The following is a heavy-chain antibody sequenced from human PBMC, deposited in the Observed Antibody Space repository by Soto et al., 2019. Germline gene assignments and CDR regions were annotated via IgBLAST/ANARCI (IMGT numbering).Heavy chain of an antibody. CDR1: GDTFTDYY. CDR2: VNPRGAHT. J-gene: IGHJ4*02. V-gene: IGHV1-46*01. CDR3: AGGGHVVVGTAALDY. D-gene: IGHD2-21*02. Sequence: QVQLVQSGAEVKKPGASVKVSCKASGDTFTDYYIHWVRQAPGQGLEWVGTVNPRGAHTTYAQYFLGRLNMARVPSSSTLCGERTSPISEAAAVYYWAGGGHVVVGTAALDYWGQGTLVTVSS.